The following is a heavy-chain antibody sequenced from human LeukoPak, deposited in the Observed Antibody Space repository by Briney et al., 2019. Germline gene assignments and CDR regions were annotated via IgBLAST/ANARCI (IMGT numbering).Heavy chain of an antibody. V-gene: IGHV1-69*01. CDR2: IIPIFGTA. CDR1: GGTFSSYA. D-gene: IGHD6-13*01. CDR3: ARDKIAAAGSDYYYYGMDV. Sequence: SVKVSCKASGGTFSSYAISWVRQAPGQGLEWVGGIIPIFGTANYAHKFQGRVTITADESTSTAYMELSSLRSEDTAVYYCARDKIAAAGSDYYYYGMDVWGQGTTVTVSS. J-gene: IGHJ6*02.